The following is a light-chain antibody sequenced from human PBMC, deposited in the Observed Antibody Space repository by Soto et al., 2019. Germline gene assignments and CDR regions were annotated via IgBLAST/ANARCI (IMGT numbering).Light chain of an antibody. Sequence: DIVLTQSPAPLSLSPLERATLSCRASQSVSSYLAWYQQKPGQAPRLLIYDASNRATGIPARFSGSGSGTDFTLTISSLEPEDFAVYYCQQRSNWRPWTFGQGTKVDIK. CDR2: DAS. J-gene: IGKJ1*01. V-gene: IGKV3-11*01. CDR3: QQRSNWRPWT. CDR1: QSVSSY.